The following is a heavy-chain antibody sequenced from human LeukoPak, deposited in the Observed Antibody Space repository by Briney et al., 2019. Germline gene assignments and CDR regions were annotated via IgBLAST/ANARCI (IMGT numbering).Heavy chain of an antibody. CDR2: FDPEDGET. D-gene: IGHD6-13*01. V-gene: IGHV1-24*01. Sequence: GASVKVSCKVSGYTLTELSMHWVRQAPGKGLEWMGGFDPEDGETIYAQKFQGRVTMTEDTSTDTAYMELSSLRSEDTAVYYCATDYPWIAAAGLDIWGQGTMVTVSS. J-gene: IGHJ3*02. CDR1: GYTLTELS. CDR3: ATDYPWIAAAGLDI.